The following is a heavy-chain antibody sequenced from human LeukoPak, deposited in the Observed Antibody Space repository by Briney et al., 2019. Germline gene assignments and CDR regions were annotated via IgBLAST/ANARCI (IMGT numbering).Heavy chain of an antibody. CDR2: ISAYNGNT. CDR3: ASFAGGYYGSGSYYNSPNDY. J-gene: IGHJ4*02. CDR1: GYTFTSYG. Sequence: ASVKVSCKASGYTFTSYGISWVRQAPGQGLEWMGWISAYNGNTNYAQELQGRVTMTTDTSTSTAYMELRSLRSDDTAVYYCASFAGGYYGSGSYYNSPNDYWGQGTLVTVSS. D-gene: IGHD3-10*01. V-gene: IGHV1-18*01.